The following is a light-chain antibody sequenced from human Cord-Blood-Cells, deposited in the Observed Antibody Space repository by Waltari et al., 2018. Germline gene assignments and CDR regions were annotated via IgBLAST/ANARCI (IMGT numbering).Light chain of an antibody. CDR1: RNGIYSSNNKNY. V-gene: IGKV4-1*01. CDR2: WAS. J-gene: IGKJ4*01. CDR3: QQYYSTPLT. Sequence: ILVRQNPEAQERSHGVGYSHTCGSSRNGIYSSNNKNYLAWYQQKPGHPPKLRIYWASTRESRVPDRFSGSGSGTDFTLTISSMQAEDVAVYYCQQYYSTPLTFGGGTKVEIK.